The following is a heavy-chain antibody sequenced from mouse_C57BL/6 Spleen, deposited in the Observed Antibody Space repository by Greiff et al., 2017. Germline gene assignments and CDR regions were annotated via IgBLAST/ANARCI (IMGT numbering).Heavy chain of an antibody. V-gene: IGHV1-69*01. Sequence: QVQLKESGAELVMPGASVKLSCKASGYTFTSYWMHWVKQRPGQGLEWIGEIDPSDSYTNYNQKFKGKSTLTVDKSSSTAYMQLSSLTSEDSAVYYCARWWSYDHWYFDVWGTGTTVTVSS. CDR2: IDPSDSYT. D-gene: IGHD1-1*02. CDR3: ARWWSYDHWYFDV. J-gene: IGHJ1*03. CDR1: GYTFTSYW.